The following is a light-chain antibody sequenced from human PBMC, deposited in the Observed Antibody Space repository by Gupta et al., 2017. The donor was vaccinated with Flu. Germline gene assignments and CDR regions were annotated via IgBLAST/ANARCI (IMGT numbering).Light chain of an antibody. CDR2: GAS. Sequence: EIVLTQSPGTLSLSPGERATLSCRASQSVRSSYLAWYQQKPGQAPRLLIYGASSRATGIPDRFSGSGSGTEFTLTISRLEPEDFAVYYCQQYGSSPYSFSQGTKLEIK. V-gene: IGKV3-20*01. J-gene: IGKJ2*03. CDR3: QQYGSSPYS. CDR1: QSVRSSY.